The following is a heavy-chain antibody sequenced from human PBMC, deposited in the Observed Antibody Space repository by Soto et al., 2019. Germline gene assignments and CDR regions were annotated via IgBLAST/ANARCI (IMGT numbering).Heavy chain of an antibody. D-gene: IGHD4-4*01. V-gene: IGHV1-46*01. CDR1: GYTFTTYY. CDR2: INPSGGST. Sequence: QVQLVQSGAEVKKPGASVKVSCKASGYTFTTYYIHGVRQAPGQGLEWMGIINPSGGSTSYAQKFQSRVTMTRDTSTSTVYMEVTSLRSEDTAMYYCARGNYDYSNLLDFWGQGTLVTVSS. J-gene: IGHJ4*02. CDR3: ARGNYDYSNLLDF.